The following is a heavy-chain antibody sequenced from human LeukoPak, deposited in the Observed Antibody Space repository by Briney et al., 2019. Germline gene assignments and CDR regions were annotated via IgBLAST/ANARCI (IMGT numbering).Heavy chain of an antibody. CDR1: GFTFSRYA. Sequence: GGSLRLSCAASGFTFSRYAMHWVRQAPGKGLESVTAISSNGGSTYYANSVKGRFTISRDNSKNTLYLQMGSLRAEDLAVYYCARDFGLTGKVDYWGQGTLVTVSS. V-gene: IGHV3-64*01. CDR2: ISSNGGST. D-gene: IGHD1-20*01. J-gene: IGHJ4*02. CDR3: ARDFGLTGKVDY.